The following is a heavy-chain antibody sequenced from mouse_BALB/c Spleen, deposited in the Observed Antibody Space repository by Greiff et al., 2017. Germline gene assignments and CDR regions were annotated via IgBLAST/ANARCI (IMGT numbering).Heavy chain of an antibody. CDR2: INSNGGST. CDR3: ARHEITTAPWFAY. CDR1: GFTFSSYY. J-gene: IGHJ3*01. Sequence: EVQGVESGGGLVKLGGSLKLSCAASGFTFSSYYMSWVRQTPEKRLELVAAINSNGGSTYYPDTVKGRFTISRDNAKNTLYLQMSSLKSEDTALYYCARHEITTAPWFAYWGQGTLVTVSA. V-gene: IGHV5-6-2*01. D-gene: IGHD1-2*01.